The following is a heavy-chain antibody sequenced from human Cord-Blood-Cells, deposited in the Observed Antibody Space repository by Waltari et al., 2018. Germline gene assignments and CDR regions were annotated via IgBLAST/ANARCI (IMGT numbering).Heavy chain of an antibody. Sequence: QVQLVQSGAEVKKPGASVKVSCKASGYTFTSYAMHWVRQAPGQRLEWMGWINAGNGNTKYSRKFQGRVTITRDTSASTAYMELSSLRSEDTAVYYCARDQGGDYDAFDIWGQGTMVTVSS. J-gene: IGHJ3*02. CDR3: ARDQGGDYDAFDI. V-gene: IGHV1-3*01. CDR1: GYTFTSYA. CDR2: INAGNGNT. D-gene: IGHD2-21*02.